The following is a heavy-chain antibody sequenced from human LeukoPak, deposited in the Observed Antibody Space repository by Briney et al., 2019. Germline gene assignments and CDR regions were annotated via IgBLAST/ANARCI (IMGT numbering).Heavy chain of an antibody. V-gene: IGHV2-5*01. Sequence: TLSLTCTVSGVSISSYYWNWIRQPPGKALEWLALIYWNDDKRYSPSLKSRLTITKDTSKNQVVLTMTNMDPVDTATYYCAHFGAARAAAYWGQGTLVTVSS. J-gene: IGHJ4*02. CDR2: IYWNDDK. CDR1: GVSISSYYW. D-gene: IGHD6-25*01. CDR3: AHFGAARAAAY.